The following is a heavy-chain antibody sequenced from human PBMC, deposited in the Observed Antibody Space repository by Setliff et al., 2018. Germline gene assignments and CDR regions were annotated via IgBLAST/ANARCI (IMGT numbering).Heavy chain of an antibody. CDR1: GFTFSSYG. D-gene: IGHD6-19*01. CDR3: AREGSIGWSQYFHH. Sequence: GGSLSLSCAASGFTFSSYGMHWVRQAPGKGLEWVTFISYDGFKIYYAESVKDRFTISRDISTNTLFLEIDSLRSEDTGLYYCAREGSIGWSQYFHHWGQGTPVTVSS. V-gene: IGHV3-30*03. J-gene: IGHJ1*01. CDR2: ISYDGFKI.